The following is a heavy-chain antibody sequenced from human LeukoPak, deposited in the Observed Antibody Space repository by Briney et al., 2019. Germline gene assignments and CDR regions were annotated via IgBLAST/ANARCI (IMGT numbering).Heavy chain of an antibody. CDR3: ARGYYDSSGYGY. Sequence: GGSLRLSCAASGFTVSSNYMSWVRQAPGKGLEWVSVIYSGGSTYYAYSVKGRFTISRDNSKSTLYLQMNSLRAEDTAVYYCARGYYDSSGYGYWGQGTLVTVSS. CDR1: GFTVSSNY. CDR2: IYSGGST. V-gene: IGHV3-53*01. J-gene: IGHJ4*02. D-gene: IGHD3-22*01.